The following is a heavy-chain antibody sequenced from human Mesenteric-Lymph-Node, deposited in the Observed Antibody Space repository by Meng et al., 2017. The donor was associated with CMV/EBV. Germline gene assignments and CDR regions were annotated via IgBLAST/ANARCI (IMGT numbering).Heavy chain of an antibody. V-gene: IGHV3-30*04. Sequence: GGSLRLSCAASGFTFSNYPMHWVRQAPGKGLEWVAALSYDGSNKYYADSLKGRFTISRDNSKNTHYLQMNSLRVDDTAVYYCARVGGDGVWAFDYWGQGTLVTVSS. D-gene: IGHD2-8*01. CDR1: GFTFSNYP. J-gene: IGHJ4*02. CDR3: ARVGGDGVWAFDY. CDR2: LSYDGSNK.